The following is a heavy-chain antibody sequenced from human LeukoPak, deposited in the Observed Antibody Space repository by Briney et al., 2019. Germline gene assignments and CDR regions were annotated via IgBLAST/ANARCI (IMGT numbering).Heavy chain of an antibody. CDR3: ARDPEGPATPES. J-gene: IGHJ4*02. CDR1: GFTFRSYW. Sequence: PGGSLRLSCAASGFTFRSYWMHWVRQAPGKGLEWVSRVIRDGSFTNYADSVKGRFTISRDNAKNSLYLQMNSLRAEDTAVYFCARDPEGPATPESWGQGTLVTVSS. CDR2: VIRDGSFT. V-gene: IGHV3-74*01.